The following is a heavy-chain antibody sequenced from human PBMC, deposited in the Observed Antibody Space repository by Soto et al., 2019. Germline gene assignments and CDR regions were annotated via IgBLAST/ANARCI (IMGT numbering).Heavy chain of an antibody. D-gene: IGHD3-10*01. J-gene: IGHJ6*02. CDR3: AKNFGESVYYGLDV. V-gene: IGHV3-23*01. CDR2: ISGSGGST. Sequence: EVQLLESGGGLVQPGGSLRLSCAASGFTFSSYAMSWVRQAPGKGLEWVSVISGSGGSTYYADSVKGRFTISRDNSKHTLYLQMNSLRAEDTAVYYCAKNFGESVYYGLDVWGQGTTVTVSS. CDR1: GFTFSSYA.